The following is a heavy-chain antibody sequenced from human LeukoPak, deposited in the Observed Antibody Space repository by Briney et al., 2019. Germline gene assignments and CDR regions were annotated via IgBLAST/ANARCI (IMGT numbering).Heavy chain of an antibody. J-gene: IGHJ4*02. D-gene: IGHD3-9*01. CDR2: IYYSGST. Sequence: SETLSLTRTVSGGSISSYYWSWIRQPPGKGLEWIGYIYYSGSTNYNPSLKSRVTISVDTSKNQFSLKLSSVTAADTAVYYCARLPANYDILTGYIYYFDYWGQGTLVTVSS. CDR3: ARLPANYDILTGYIYYFDY. V-gene: IGHV4-59*01. CDR1: GGSISSYY.